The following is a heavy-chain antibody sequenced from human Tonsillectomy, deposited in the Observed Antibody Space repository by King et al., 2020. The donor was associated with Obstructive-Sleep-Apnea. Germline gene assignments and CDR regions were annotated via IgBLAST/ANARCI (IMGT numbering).Heavy chain of an antibody. D-gene: IGHD3-9*01. CDR3: ARDRGDYDILTGLFDY. V-gene: IGHV4-39*07. J-gene: IGHJ4*02. Sequence: QLQESGPGLVKPSETLSLTCTVSGGSISSSSYYWGWIRQPPGKGLEWIGSIYYSGSTYYNPSLKSRVTISVDTSKNQFSLKLSSVTAADTSVYYCARDRGDYDILTGLFDYWGQGTLVTVSS. CDR1: GGSISSSSYY. CDR2: IYYSGST.